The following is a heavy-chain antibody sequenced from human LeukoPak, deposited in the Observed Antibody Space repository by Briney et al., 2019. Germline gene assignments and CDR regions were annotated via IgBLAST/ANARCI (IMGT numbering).Heavy chain of an antibody. D-gene: IGHD3-3*01. Sequence: SETLSLTCAVYGGSFSGYYWSWIRQPPGKGLEWIGEINHSGSTNYNPSLKSRVTISVDTSKNQFSLKLSSVTAADTAVYYCARGGVGSRFFYFSSGLNTFDYWGQGTLVTVSS. J-gene: IGHJ4*02. CDR1: GGSFSGYY. CDR2: INHSGST. V-gene: IGHV4-34*01. CDR3: ARGGVGSRFFYFSSGLNTFDY.